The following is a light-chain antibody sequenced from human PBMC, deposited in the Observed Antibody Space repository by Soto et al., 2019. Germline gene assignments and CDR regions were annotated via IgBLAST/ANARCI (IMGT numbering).Light chain of an antibody. Sequence: SYELTQPPSVSGAPGKTARLTCGETTIGSKSVHWYQQKPGQAPVLVIYYDSDRPSGIPERFSGSNSGKTATMTISRVEAGDDADSYCPVWDSSSDHVVFGGGTKRTFL. CDR1: TIGSKS. J-gene: IGLJ2*01. CDR3: PVWDSSSDHVV. V-gene: IGLV3-21*04. CDR2: YDS.